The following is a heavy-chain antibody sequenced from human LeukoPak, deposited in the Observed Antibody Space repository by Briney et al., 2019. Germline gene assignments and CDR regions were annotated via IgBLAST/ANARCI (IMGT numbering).Heavy chain of an antibody. V-gene: IGHV1-2*04. CDR3: ARGPLYYYCGMDV. Sequence: ASVKVSCKASRYTFTGYYMHWVRQAPGQGLEWMGWINPNSGGTNYAQKFQGWVTMTRDTSISTAYMELSRLRSDDTAVYYCARGPLYYYCGMDVWGQGTTVTVSS. CDR1: RYTFTGYY. CDR2: INPNSGGT. J-gene: IGHJ6*02.